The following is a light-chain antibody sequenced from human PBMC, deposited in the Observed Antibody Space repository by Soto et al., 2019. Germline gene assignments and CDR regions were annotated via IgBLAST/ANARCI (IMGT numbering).Light chain of an antibody. Sequence: EIVMAQSPATLSVSPGERATLSCRASQSVSSNLAGYQQKPGQAPRLLIYGASTRATGIPARFSGSGSGTEFTLIISSLQSEDFAVYYCQHYNNWPPWTFGQGTKVEIK. V-gene: IGKV3-15*01. J-gene: IGKJ1*01. CDR1: QSVSSN. CDR2: GAS. CDR3: QHYNNWPPWT.